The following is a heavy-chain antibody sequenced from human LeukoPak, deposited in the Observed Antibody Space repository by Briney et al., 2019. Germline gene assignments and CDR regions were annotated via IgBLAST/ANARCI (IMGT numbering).Heavy chain of an antibody. Sequence: ASVKVSCKASGYTFTGYYMHWVRQAPGQGLEWMGWINPNSGGTNYAQKFQGRVTMTRDTSISTAYMELSRLRSDDTAVYYCARDRSPRGKKLVPAASVDYWGQGTLVTVSS. CDR2: INPNSGGT. CDR1: GYTFTGYY. CDR3: ARDRSPRGKKLVPAASVDY. D-gene: IGHD2-2*01. J-gene: IGHJ4*02. V-gene: IGHV1-2*02.